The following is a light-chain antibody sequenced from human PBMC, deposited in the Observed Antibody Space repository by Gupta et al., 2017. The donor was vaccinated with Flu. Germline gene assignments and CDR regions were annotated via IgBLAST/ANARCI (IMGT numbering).Light chain of an antibody. CDR3: SSHAGRVTWV. J-gene: IGLJ1*01. Sequence: ISCTGSSNDVGGSNRVSWYQQRPGKAPKLILYDVTERPSGVPDRFSGSKSGNTASLTISGLQADDEADYYCSSHAGRVTWVFGTGTTVTVL. CDR1: SNDVGGSNR. V-gene: IGLV2-11*01. CDR2: DVT.